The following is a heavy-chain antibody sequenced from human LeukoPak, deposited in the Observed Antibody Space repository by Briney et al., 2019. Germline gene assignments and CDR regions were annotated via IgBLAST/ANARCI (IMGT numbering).Heavy chain of an antibody. J-gene: IGHJ6*02. CDR2: IIPIFGTA. CDR3: ARLGYYDSSGQFNYGMDV. V-gene: IGHV1-69*01. CDR1: GGTFSSYA. Sequence: ASVKVSGKASGGTFSSYAISWVRQAPGQGLEWMGGIIPIFGTANYAQKFQGRVTIAADESTSTAYMELSSLRSEDTAVYYCARLGYYDSSGQFNYGMDVWGQGTTVTVSS. D-gene: IGHD3-22*01.